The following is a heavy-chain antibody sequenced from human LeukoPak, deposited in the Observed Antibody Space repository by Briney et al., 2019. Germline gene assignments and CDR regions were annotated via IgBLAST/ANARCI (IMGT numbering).Heavy chain of an antibody. D-gene: IGHD3-10*01. CDR1: GFTVSDNY. J-gene: IGHJ6*02. V-gene: IGHV3-66*01. Sequence: GGSLRLSCAASGFTVSDNYMTWVRQAPGKGLEWVSVIYSGGSTYYADSVKGRFTISRDNSKNTLYLQMNSLRPEDTAVYYCARDRPRYFYGSGSLHGMDVCGQGTTVTVSS. CDR2: IYSGGST. CDR3: ARDRPRYFYGSGSLHGMDV.